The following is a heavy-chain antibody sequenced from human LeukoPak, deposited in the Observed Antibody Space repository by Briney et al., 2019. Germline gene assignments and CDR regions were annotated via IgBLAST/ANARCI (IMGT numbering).Heavy chain of an antibody. V-gene: IGHV4-59*13. CDR2: TYSSGTT. Sequence: ASETLSLTCIVSGGSISSYYWSWIRQPPGKGLEWIGNTYSSGTTNYNPSLKSRVTISMDTSKNQFSLKLSSVTAADTAVYYCARGKIWSPVYLSHWGQGTLVTVSS. CDR3: ARGKIWSPVYLSH. CDR1: GGSISSYY. D-gene: IGHD3-10*01. J-gene: IGHJ4*02.